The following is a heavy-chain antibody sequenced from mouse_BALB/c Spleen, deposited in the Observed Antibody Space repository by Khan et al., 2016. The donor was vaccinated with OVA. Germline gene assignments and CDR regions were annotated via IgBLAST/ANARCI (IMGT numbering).Heavy chain of an antibody. D-gene: IGHD2-13*01. J-gene: IGHJ4*01. CDR1: GYSITSDYA. CDR3: ARRGDGDYGAMDY. Sequence: EVQLQESGPGLVKPSQSLSLTCTVTGYSITSDYAWNWIRQFPENKLEWMGYISYSGSTSYNPSLKSRISITRDTSKNQFFLQLNSVTTEDTATYYCARRGDGDYGAMDYWGQGTSVTVSS. CDR2: ISYSGST. V-gene: IGHV3-2*02.